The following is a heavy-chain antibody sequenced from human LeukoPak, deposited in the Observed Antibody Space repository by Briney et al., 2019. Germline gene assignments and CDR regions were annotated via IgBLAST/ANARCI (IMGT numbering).Heavy chain of an antibody. CDR2: ISWNSGSI. CDR1: GFPFDDYA. CDR3: AKDGAHCSSTSCYFDY. D-gene: IGHD2-2*01. Sequence: GGSLRLSCAASGFPFDDYAMHWVRQAPGKGLEWVSGISWNSGSIGYADSVKGRFTISRDNAKNSLYLQMNSLRAEDTALYYCAKDGAHCSSTSCYFDYWGQGTLVTVSS. V-gene: IGHV3-9*01. J-gene: IGHJ4*02.